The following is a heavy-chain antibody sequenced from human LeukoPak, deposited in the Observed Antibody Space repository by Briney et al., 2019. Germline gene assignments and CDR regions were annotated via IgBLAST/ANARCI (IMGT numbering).Heavy chain of an antibody. Sequence: SGTLYLTCAVAGGSISSSNWWSWVRQPPGKVLEWIGEIYHSGSTNYNPSLKSRVTISVDKSKNQFSLKLSSVTAADTAVYYCARDCRTSIAAAGTPNWFDPWGQGTLVTVSS. CDR1: GGSISSSNW. D-gene: IGHD6-13*01. CDR3: ARDCRTSIAAAGTPNWFDP. J-gene: IGHJ5*02. CDR2: IYHSGST. V-gene: IGHV4-4*02.